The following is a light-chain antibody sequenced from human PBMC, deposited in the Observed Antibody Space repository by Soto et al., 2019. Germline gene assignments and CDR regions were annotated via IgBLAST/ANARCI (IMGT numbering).Light chain of an antibody. CDR3: QQYSSDSP. J-gene: IGKJ1*01. V-gene: IGKV1-5*03. Sequence: DIQMTQSPSTLSASVGDRVTITCRASQNINNWLAWYQQKPGKAPKLLIYRASSLENGVQSRFSGRGSGTDFIFTITGLQPDDFATYYCQQYSSDSPFGQGTKVEIK. CDR2: RAS. CDR1: QNINNW.